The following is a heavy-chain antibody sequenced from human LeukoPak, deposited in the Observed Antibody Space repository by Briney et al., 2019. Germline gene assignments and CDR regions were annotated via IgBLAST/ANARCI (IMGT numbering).Heavy chain of an antibody. Sequence: SGGSLRLSCTASGFTFGDYAMSWVRQAPGKGLEWVGFIRSKAYGGTTEYAASVKGRFTISRDDSKSIAYLQMNSLKTEDTAAYYCTRAAVTTFFPAFDIWGQGTMVTVSS. J-gene: IGHJ3*02. CDR3: TRAAVTTFFPAFDI. V-gene: IGHV3-49*04. CDR1: GFTFGDYA. CDR2: IRSKAYGGTT. D-gene: IGHD4-17*01.